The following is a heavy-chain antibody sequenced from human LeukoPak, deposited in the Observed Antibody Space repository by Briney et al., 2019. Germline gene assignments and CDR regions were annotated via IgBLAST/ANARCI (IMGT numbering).Heavy chain of an antibody. CDR3: AGIDYYDSSGPYYFDY. J-gene: IGHJ4*02. D-gene: IGHD3-22*01. Sequence: SVKLSCKVSGGTFSSYAISWVRQAPGQGLEWMGRIIPILGIANYAQKYQGRVTITADKSTSTAYMELSSLRSEDTAVYYCAGIDYYDSSGPYYFDYWGQGTLVTVSS. V-gene: IGHV1-69*04. CDR1: GGTFSSYA. CDR2: IIPILGIA.